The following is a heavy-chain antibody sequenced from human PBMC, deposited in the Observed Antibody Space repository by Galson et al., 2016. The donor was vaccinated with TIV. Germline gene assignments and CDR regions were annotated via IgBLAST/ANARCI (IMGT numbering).Heavy chain of an antibody. CDR1: GFTFYNYW. CDR2: IEGDGRDK. J-gene: IGHJ5*02. CDR3: ARVHWDDIVVPAATPNNWFAP. Sequence: SLRLSCAASGFTFYNYWMSWVRQAPGKGLEWVASIEGDGRDKDYVDSVKGRFTISRDNAKNSLYLQMNRLRPEDTAVYYCARVHWDDIVVPAATPNNWFAPWGQGTLLIVSS. D-gene: IGHD2-15*01. V-gene: IGHV3-7*01.